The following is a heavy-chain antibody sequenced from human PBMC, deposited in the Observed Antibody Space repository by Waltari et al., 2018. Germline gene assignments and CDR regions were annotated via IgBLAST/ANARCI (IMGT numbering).Heavy chain of an antibody. V-gene: IGHV4-34*01. CDR2: INHSGST. Sequence: QVQLQQWGAGLLKPSETLSLTCAVYGGSFSGYYWSWIRQPPGKGLEWIGEINHSGSTNYTPSLKSRVTRAVDTSKNQFSLKLSSVTAADTAVYYCARRKGSSSPFDIWGQGTMVTVSS. D-gene: IGHD6-6*01. CDR1: GGSFSGYY. CDR3: ARRKGSSSPFDI. J-gene: IGHJ3*02.